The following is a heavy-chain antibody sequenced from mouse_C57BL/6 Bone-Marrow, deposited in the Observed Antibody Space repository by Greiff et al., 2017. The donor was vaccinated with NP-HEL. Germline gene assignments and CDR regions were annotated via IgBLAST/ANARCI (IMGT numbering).Heavy chain of an antibody. V-gene: IGHV7-1*01. J-gene: IGHJ2*01. CDR1: GFTFSDFY. D-gene: IGHD2-1*01. Sequence: EVNVVESGGGLVQSGRSLRLSCATSGFTFSDFYMEWVRQAPGKGLEWIAASRNKANDYTTEYSASVKGRFIVSRDTSQSILYLQMNALRAEDTAIYYCARDAEGNPFDYWGQGTTLTVSS. CDR3: ARDAEGNPFDY. CDR2: SRNKANDYTT.